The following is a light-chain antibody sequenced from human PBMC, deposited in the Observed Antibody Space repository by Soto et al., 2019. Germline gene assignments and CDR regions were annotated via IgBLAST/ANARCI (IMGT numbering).Light chain of an antibody. V-gene: IGLV2-14*01. CDR3: SSYTRSNTWV. CDR1: SSDVGGYNY. CDR2: EVS. J-gene: IGLJ3*02. Sequence: QSVLTQPASVSGSPGQSITISCTGSSSDVGGYNYVSWYQQHPGKAPKLMIYEVSNRPSEVSERFSGSRTGNTASLTISGLQAEDEADYYCSSYTRSNTWVFGGGTKLTVL.